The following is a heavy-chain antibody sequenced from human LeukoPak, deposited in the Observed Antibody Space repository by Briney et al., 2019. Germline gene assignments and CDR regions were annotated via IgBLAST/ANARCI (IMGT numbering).Heavy chain of an antibody. D-gene: IGHD4-17*01. CDR1: GGSFSGYY. CDR2: INHSGST. V-gene: IGHV4-34*01. CDR3: ARGTMTTVTYYFDY. J-gene: IGHJ4*02. Sequence: SETLSLTCAVYGGSFSGYYWSWIRQPPRKGLEWIGEINHSGSTNYNPSLKSRVTISVDTSKNQFSLKLSSVTAADTAVYYCARGTMTTVTYYFDYWGQGTLVTVSS.